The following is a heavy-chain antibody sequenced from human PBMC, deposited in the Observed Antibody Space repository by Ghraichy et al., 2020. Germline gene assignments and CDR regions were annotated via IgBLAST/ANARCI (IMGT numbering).Heavy chain of an antibody. CDR1: GYTFTSYY. V-gene: IGHV1-46*01. CDR2: INPSGGST. J-gene: IGHJ6*02. CDR3: AREGPIFGVVIELYGMDV. D-gene: IGHD3-3*01. Sequence: ASVKVSCKASGYTFTSYYMHWVRQAPGQGLEWMGIINPSGGSTSYAQKFQGRVTMTRDTSTSTVYMELSSLRSEDTAVYYCAREGPIFGVVIELYGMDVWGQGTTVTVSS.